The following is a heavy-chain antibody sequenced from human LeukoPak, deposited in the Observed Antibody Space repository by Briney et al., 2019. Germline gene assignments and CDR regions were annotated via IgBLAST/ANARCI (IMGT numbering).Heavy chain of an antibody. J-gene: IGHJ5*02. Sequence: SETLSLTCTVSGGSISSSSYYWGWIRQPPGKGLEWIGSIYYSGSTYYNPSLKSRVTISVDTSKNQFSLKLSSVTAADTAVYYCARVLVLWFRESINWFDPWGQGTLVTVSS. CDR1: GGSISSSSYY. V-gene: IGHV4-39*07. D-gene: IGHD3-10*01. CDR2: IYYSGST. CDR3: ARVLVLWFRESINWFDP.